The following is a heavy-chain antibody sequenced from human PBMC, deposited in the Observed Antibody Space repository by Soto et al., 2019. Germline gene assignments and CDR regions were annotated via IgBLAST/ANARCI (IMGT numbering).Heavy chain of an antibody. V-gene: IGHV1-8*01. CDR1: GYAMPGYL. J-gene: IGHJ4*01. Sequence: VKGACKAAGYAMPGYLISCLINATGQGLDYLGWMNPNSGNTAYVQKFQGRVTMTWDTSITTAYVELSSLRSEDTSVYFCATGSGWNAPPGYWGQATLVTASS. D-gene: IGHD1-1*01. CDR3: ATGSGWNAPPGY. CDR2: MNPNSGNT.